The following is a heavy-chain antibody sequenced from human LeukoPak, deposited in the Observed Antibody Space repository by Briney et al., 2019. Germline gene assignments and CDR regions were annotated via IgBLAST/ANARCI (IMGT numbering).Heavy chain of an antibody. Sequence: PGGSLRLSCAASGFTFSSYGMHWVRQAPGKGLEWVAVISYDGSNKYYADSVKGRFTISRDNSKNTLYLQMNSLRAEDTAVYYCAKDPGTTVTHALDYWGQGTLVTVSS. J-gene: IGHJ4*02. CDR1: GFTFSSYG. D-gene: IGHD4-11*01. CDR3: AKDPGTTVTHALDY. CDR2: ISYDGSNK. V-gene: IGHV3-30*18.